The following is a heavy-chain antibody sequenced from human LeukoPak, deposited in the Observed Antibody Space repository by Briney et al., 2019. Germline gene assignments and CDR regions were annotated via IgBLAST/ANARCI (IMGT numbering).Heavy chain of an antibody. J-gene: IGHJ3*02. CDR1: GGSISSGGYY. CDR3: AREGGGKVAFDI. D-gene: IGHD4-23*01. Sequence: PSQTLSLTCTVSGGSISSGGYYWSWIRQHPGKGLEWIGYIYYSGSTYYNPSLKSRVTISVDTSKNQFSLKLSSVTAADTAVYYCAREGGGKVAFDIWGQGTMVTVSS. V-gene: IGHV4-31*03. CDR2: IYYSGST.